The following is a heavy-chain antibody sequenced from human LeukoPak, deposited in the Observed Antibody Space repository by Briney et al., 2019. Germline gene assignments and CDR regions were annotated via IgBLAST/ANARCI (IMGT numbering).Heavy chain of an antibody. Sequence: PGGSLRLSCAASGFTFSDYYMTWVRQAPGKGLEWLSYISTSGSSIYYADSVKGRFTISRDNAKKSLYLQMNSLTAEDTAVYFCAREGGGSLDYWGQGILDSVSS. CDR3: AREGGGSLDY. CDR2: ISTSGSSI. D-gene: IGHD1-26*01. J-gene: IGHJ4*02. CDR1: GFTFSDYY. V-gene: IGHV3-11*01.